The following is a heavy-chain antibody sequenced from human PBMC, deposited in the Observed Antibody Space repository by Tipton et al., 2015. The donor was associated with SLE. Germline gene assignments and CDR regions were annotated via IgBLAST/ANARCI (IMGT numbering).Heavy chain of an antibody. V-gene: IGHV4-4*07. CDR1: GGSISSYY. Sequence: TLSLTCTVSGGSISSYYWSWIRQPAGGGLEWIGCIYTNENTNYNPSLKSRVTMSVDTSKNHFSLKLKSVTAADTAVYYCAREFLNPVTTVHYYFDLWGRGTLVTVSS. J-gene: IGHJ2*01. D-gene: IGHD4-11*01. CDR3: AREFLNPVTTVHYYFDL. CDR2: IYTNENT.